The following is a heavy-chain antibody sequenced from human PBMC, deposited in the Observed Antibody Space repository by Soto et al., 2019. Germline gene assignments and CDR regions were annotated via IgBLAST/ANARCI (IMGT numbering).Heavy chain of an antibody. CDR3: AREGGFTMVRGVSYAFDI. CDR1: GYTFTSYG. V-gene: IGHV1-18*01. J-gene: IGHJ3*02. Sequence: ASVKVCCKASGYTFTSYGISWVRQAPGQGLEWMGWISAYNGNTNYAQKLQGRVTMTTDTSTSTAYMELRSLRSDDTAVYYCAREGGFTMVRGVSYAFDIWGQGTMVTVSS. CDR2: ISAYNGNT. D-gene: IGHD3-10*01.